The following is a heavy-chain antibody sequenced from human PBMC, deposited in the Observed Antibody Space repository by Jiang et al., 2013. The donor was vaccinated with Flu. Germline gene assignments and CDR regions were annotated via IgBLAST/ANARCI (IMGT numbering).Heavy chain of an antibody. Sequence: EVKKPGTSVKVSCKASGFTFTSSAVQWVRQARGQRLEWIGWIVVGSGNTNYAQKFQERVTITRDMSTSTAYMELSSLRSEDTAVYYCAAPDSSGPYLCPQCHDAFDIWGQGTMVTVSS. CDR1: GFTFTSSA. V-gene: IGHV1-58*01. CDR2: IVVGSGNT. D-gene: IGHD3-22*01. J-gene: IGHJ3*02. CDR3: AAPDSSGPYLCPQCHDAFDI.